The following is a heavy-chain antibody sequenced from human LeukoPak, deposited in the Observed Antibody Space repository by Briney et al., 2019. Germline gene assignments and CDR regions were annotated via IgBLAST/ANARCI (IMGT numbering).Heavy chain of an antibody. CDR1: GGTISGHY. J-gene: IGHJ5*02. Sequence: SETLSLTCTVSGGTISGHYWSSIRQPPGKGLEWIGYIYYSGSTNYNPSLKSRVTISVDTSKNQFSLKLSSVTAADTSVYYCALGDFWAPGWSGPWGQGTLVTVSS. V-gene: IGHV4-59*08. CDR2: IYYSGST. CDR3: ALGDFWAPGWSGP. D-gene: IGHD3-3*01.